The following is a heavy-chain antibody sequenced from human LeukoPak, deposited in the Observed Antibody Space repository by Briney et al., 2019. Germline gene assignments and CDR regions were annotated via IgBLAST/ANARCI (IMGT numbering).Heavy chain of an antibody. CDR2: IYWDDDK. CDR1: GFSLSTSGVG. CDR3: AHRQSGGGGDYFDY. J-gene: IGHJ4*02. V-gene: IGHV2-5*02. Sequence: SGPTLVKPTQTLTLTCTFSGFSLSTSGVGVGWIRQPPGKALEWLALIYWDDDKRYSPSLKSRLTITKDTSKNQVVLTMTIMDPVDTATYYCAHRQSGGGGDYFDYWGQGTLVTVSS. D-gene: IGHD3-3*01.